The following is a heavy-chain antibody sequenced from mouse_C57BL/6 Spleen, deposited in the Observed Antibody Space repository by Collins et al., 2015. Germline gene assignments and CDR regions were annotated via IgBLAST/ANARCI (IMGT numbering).Heavy chain of an antibody. V-gene: IGHV2-9*02. CDR3: AREDYGSSYRFAY. CDR1: GFSLTSYG. CDR2: IWAGGST. Sequence: LKESGPGLVAPSQSLSITCTVSGFSLTSYGVHWVRQPPGKGLEWLGVIWAGGSTNYNSALMSRLSISKDNSKSQVFLKMNSLQTDDTAMYYCAREDYGSSYRFAYWGQGTLVTVSA. J-gene: IGHJ3*01. D-gene: IGHD1-1*01.